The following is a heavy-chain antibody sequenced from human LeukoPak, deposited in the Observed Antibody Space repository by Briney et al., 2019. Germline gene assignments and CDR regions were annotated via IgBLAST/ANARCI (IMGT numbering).Heavy chain of an antibody. V-gene: IGHV3-21*01. CDR1: GFAFSSYS. J-gene: IGHJ4*02. CDR3: ARDYYDSSGYWDY. D-gene: IGHD3-22*01. CDR2: ISSGSTYI. Sequence: GGSLRLSCAASGFAFSSYSMNWVRQAPGKGRQWVSSISSGSTYIYYADSVKGRFTISRENAKNSLYLQMNSLRAEDTAVYYCARDYYDSSGYWDYWGQGTLVTVSS.